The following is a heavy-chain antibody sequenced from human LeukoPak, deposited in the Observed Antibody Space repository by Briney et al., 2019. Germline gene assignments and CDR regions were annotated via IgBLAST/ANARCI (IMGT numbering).Heavy chain of an antibody. V-gene: IGHV3-23*01. CDR1: GFAFSSYA. J-gene: IGHJ4*02. CDR2: ISSSGGGT. D-gene: IGHD2/OR15-2a*01. Sequence: GGSLRLSCAASGFAFSSYAMSWVRQGPGKGLEWVSTISSSGGGTYYADSVKGRFTISRNNSNNTPFMQINRLSAENTADYYCAKGTYCTTSCCYDYFDCWGQGTLVTVSS. CDR3: AKGTYCTTSCCYDYFDC.